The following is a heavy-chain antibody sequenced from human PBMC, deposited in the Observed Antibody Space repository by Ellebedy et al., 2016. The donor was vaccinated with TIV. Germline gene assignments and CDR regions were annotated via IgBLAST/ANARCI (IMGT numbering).Heavy chain of an antibody. CDR1: GGSISSIDHY. J-gene: IGHJ3*02. V-gene: IGHV4-39*07. D-gene: IGHD3-3*01. Sequence: MPSETLSLTCTVSGGSISSIDHYRGWIRQPPGKALEWIGSIYHSGSSYYNPSLRSRLTMSIDTSKKQISLKLSSVTAGDTGVYFCARSNISFLGETDAFDIWGQGTRVTVSS. CDR3: ARSNISFLGETDAFDI. CDR2: IYHSGSS.